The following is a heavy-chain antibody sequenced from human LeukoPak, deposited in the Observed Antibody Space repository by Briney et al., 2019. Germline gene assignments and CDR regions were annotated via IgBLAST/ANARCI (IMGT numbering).Heavy chain of an antibody. Sequence: GGSLRLSCEASGFTLSDYHMSWIRQAPGKGLEWVSQISSSAYIMHHANSVKGRFTISRDNAKKSLYLQMNSLRAEDTAVYYCARDWGAYYHFFDYWGQGTLVTVSS. D-gene: IGHD3-22*01. CDR3: ARDWGAYYHFFDY. CDR1: GFTLSDYH. CDR2: ISSSAYIM. V-gene: IGHV3-11*04. J-gene: IGHJ4*02.